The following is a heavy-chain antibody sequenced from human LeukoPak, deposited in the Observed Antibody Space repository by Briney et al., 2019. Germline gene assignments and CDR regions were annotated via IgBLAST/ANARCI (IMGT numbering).Heavy chain of an antibody. Sequence: PSETLSLTCAVSGGSLSGYYWSWIRQPPGKGLETIGEINHSGSTNYNQSVTSPVTISVDTSKNKCTLELSSVPAADTAVYYCAGGQGRYRIVGATVVGYWGQGTLVTVST. CDR2: INHSGST. V-gene: IGHV4-34*01. D-gene: IGHD1-26*01. CDR3: AGGQGRYRIVGATVVGY. J-gene: IGHJ4*02. CDR1: GGSLSGYY.